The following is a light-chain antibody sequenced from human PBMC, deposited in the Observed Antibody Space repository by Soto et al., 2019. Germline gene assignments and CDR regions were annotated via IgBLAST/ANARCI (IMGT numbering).Light chain of an antibody. CDR3: GTWDYSLSAVV. V-gene: IGLV1-51*01. CDR2: VNN. J-gene: IGLJ2*01. Sequence: QSVLTQPPSVSAAPGQKVTISCSGNYSNIGNNFVSWYQQLPGMAPKLLIYVNNKRPSGIPDRFSGSKSGTSATLGITGLQTGDEADYYCGTWDYSLSAVVFGGGTKLTVL. CDR1: YSNIGNNF.